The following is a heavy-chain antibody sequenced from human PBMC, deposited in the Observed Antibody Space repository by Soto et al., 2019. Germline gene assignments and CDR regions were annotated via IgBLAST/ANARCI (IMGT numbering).Heavy chain of an antibody. CDR2: IYSGGST. CDR1: GFTVSSNY. CDR3: ARESTYYDFWSGYYMG. J-gene: IGHJ4*02. D-gene: IGHD3-3*01. V-gene: IGHV3-66*01. Sequence: EVQLVESGGGLVQPGGSLRLSCAASGFTVSSNYMSWVRQAPGKGLEWVSVIYSGGSTYYADSVKGRFTISRDNSKNTLYLQMNSLRAEDTAVYYCARESTYYDFWSGYYMGWGLGTLVTVSS.